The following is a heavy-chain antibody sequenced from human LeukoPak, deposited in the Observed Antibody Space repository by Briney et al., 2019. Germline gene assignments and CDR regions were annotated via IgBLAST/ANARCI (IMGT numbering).Heavy chain of an antibody. CDR2: INSDGSST. CDR1: GFTFSSYW. V-gene: IGHV3-74*01. Sequence: PGGSLRLSCAASGFTFSSYWMHWVRQAPGKGLVWVSRINSDGSSTSYADSVKGRFTISRDNAKNTLYLQMNSLRAEDAAVYYCAKAPLGRRTGAICYSFDYWGQGTLVTVSS. CDR3: AKAPLGRRTGAICYSFDY. J-gene: IGHJ4*02. D-gene: IGHD2-8*02.